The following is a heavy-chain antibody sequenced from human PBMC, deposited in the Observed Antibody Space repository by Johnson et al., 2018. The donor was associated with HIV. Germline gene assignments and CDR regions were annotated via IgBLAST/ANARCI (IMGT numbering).Heavy chain of an antibody. D-gene: IGHD4-17*01. J-gene: IGHJ3*02. V-gene: IGHV3-7*01. Sequence: VQLVESGGGLVQPGGSLRLSCAVSGFTFRSSWMTWVRQAPGKGLEWVTNIKQDGSEKYYVDSVKGRLTISRDNSKNTLYLQMNSLRAEDTAVYYCARDGTTGPSGDAYDIWDQGTMVTVSS. CDR3: ARDGTTGPSGDAYDI. CDR1: GFTFRSSW. CDR2: IKQDGSEK.